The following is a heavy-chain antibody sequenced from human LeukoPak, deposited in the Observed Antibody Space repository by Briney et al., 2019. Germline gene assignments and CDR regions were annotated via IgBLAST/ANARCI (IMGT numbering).Heavy chain of an antibody. CDR1: GFTFSSYS. D-gene: IGHD3-22*01. V-gene: IGHV3-48*01. Sequence: GSLGLSCAASGFTFSSYSMLWVRQAPGKGLEWVSYISSSSSTIYYADSVKGRFTISRDNAKNSLYLQMNTLRAEDTAVYYCARDRHKYNYDSGGYPPYWGQGTLVTVSS. CDR3: ARDRHKYNYDSGGYPPY. J-gene: IGHJ4*02. CDR2: ISSSSSTI.